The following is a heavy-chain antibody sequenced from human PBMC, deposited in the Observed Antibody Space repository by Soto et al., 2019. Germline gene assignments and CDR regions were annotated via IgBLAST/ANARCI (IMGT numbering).Heavy chain of an antibody. D-gene: IGHD4-17*01. CDR1: GGSISRGDYY. CDR2: IYYSGRS. Sequence: SETLSLTCTVSGGSISRGDYYWSWIRQPPGKGLEWIGGIYYSGRSYYNPSLKSRVTMSVDTSKNQFSLTLNSVTAADAAVYYCARQRTTVVTQAYFDHWGQGTLVTVSS. V-gene: IGHV4-39*01. CDR3: ARQRTTVVTQAYFDH. J-gene: IGHJ4*02.